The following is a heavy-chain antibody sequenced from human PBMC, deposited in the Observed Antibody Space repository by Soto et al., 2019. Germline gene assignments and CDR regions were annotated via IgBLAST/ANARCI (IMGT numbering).Heavy chain of an antibody. CDR1: GGSFSGYY. V-gene: IGHV4-34*01. D-gene: IGHD3-3*01. Sequence: PSETLLLTYAFYGGSFSGYYLSWLRQPPGNGLEWIGEINHSGSTNYNPSLKSRVTISVDTSKNQFSLKLSSVTAADTAVYYCARGQSSVFWSGYYACFDPWGKGTLVTVSS. J-gene: IGHJ5*02. CDR2: INHSGST. CDR3: ARGQSSVFWSGYYACFDP.